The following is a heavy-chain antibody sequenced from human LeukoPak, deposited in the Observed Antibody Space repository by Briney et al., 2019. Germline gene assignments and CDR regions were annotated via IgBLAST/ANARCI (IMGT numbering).Heavy chain of an antibody. Sequence: PGGSLRLSCAASGFTFSSYALSWVRQAPGKGLEWVSSLTTSGDNTYYADSVRGRFTISRDNSKNTLYLQMNSLRAEDTAVYFCAKDFEFKWQQPSDHWGQGTPVTVSS. D-gene: IGHD5-24*01. V-gene: IGHV3-23*01. CDR2: LTTSGDNT. J-gene: IGHJ4*02. CDR1: GFTFSSYA. CDR3: AKDFEFKWQQPSDH.